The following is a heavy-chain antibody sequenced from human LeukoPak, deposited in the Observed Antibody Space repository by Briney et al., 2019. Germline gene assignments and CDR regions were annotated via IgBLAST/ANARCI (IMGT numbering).Heavy chain of an antibody. J-gene: IGHJ4*02. V-gene: IGHV1-69*01. Sequence: SVKVSCKASGGTFSSYAISWVRQAPGQGLEWMGGIIPIFGTANYAQKFQGRATITADESTSTAYMELSSLRSEDTAVYYCARRLVITGGFDYWGQGTLVTVSS. CDR2: IIPIFGTA. CDR1: GGTFSSYA. CDR3: ARRLVITGGFDY. D-gene: IGHD3-9*01.